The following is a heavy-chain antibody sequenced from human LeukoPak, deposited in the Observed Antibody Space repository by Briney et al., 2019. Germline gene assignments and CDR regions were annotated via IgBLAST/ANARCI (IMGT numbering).Heavy chain of an antibody. J-gene: IGHJ5*02. D-gene: IGHD3-3*01. CDR2: IKQGGSER. CDR1: GFTFSIYW. V-gene: IGHV3-7*05. CDR3: AGGSGSSWFDP. Sequence: QPGGSLRLSCAASGFTFSIYWMSWVRQAPGKGLEWVANIKQGGSERNYVDSVKGRFTISRDNDKNSLYLQVNSLRVEDTAVYYCAGGSGSSWFDPWGQGTLVTVSS.